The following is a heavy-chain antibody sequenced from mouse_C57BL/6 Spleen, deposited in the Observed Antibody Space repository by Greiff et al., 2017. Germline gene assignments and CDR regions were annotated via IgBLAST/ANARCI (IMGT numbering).Heavy chain of an antibody. CDR2: INPSIGGT. J-gene: IGHJ4*01. CDR1: GYTFTSYW. CDR3: ARGDWRIMDD. V-gene: IGHV1-53*01. Sequence: QVKLQQPGTELVKPGASVKLSCKASGYTFTSYWMHWVKQWPGQGLEWIGNINPSIGGTNYNEKFKSKATLTVDQSSSTAFMQLSSLTSEYSAVDYCARGDWRIMDDRGHGASVTVS.